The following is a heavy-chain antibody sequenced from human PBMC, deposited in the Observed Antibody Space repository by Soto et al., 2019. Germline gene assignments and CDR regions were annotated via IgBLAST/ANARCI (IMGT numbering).Heavy chain of an antibody. J-gene: IGHJ4*02. Sequence: GGSLRLSCAASGFTFSSYSMNWVRQAPGKGLEWVSYISSSSSTIYYADSVKGRFTISRDNAKNSLYLQMNSLRAEDTAVYYCASLRYGKRYNWNHGADYWGQGTLVTVSS. CDR3: ASLRYGKRYNWNHGADY. D-gene: IGHD1-20*01. CDR2: ISSSSSTI. V-gene: IGHV3-48*01. CDR1: GFTFSSYS.